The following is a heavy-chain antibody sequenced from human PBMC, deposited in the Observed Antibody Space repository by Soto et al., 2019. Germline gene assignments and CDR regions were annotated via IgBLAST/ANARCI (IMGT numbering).Heavy chain of an antibody. J-gene: IGHJ5*02. CDR2: INADNGDT. Sequence: ASVKVSCKASGYTFTTYAIHWVRQAPGQSPEWMGWINADNGDTKYAQKLQGRVTITTDTSTSTAYMALTSLRSDDTAVYYCARETVPAAEGTWFDPWGQGTLVTVPS. CDR1: GYTFTTYA. CDR3: ARETVPAAEGTWFDP. V-gene: IGHV1-3*01. D-gene: IGHD2-2*01.